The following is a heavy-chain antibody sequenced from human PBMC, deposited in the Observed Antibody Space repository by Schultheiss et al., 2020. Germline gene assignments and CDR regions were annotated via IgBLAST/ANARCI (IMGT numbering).Heavy chain of an antibody. CDR2: IYYSGST. Sequence: SQTLSLTCTVSGGSISSGGYYWSWIRQHPGKGLGWIGYIYYSGSTYYNPSLKSLVTISVDTSKNQFSLKLSSVTAADTAVYYCARTLRSFAFDYWGQGTLVTVSS. V-gene: IGHV4-31*01. CDR1: GGSISSGGYY. CDR3: ARTLRSFAFDY. J-gene: IGHJ4*02.